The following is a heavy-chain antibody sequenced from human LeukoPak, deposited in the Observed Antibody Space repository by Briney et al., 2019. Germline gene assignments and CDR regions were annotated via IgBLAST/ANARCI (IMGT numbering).Heavy chain of an antibody. CDR3: AKGRGIAVAGTGYFDY. J-gene: IGHJ4*02. CDR1: GFTFDDYA. Sequence: GRSLRLSCAASGFTFDDYAKHWVRQAPGKGLEWVSGISWNSGSIGYADSVKGRFTISRDNAKNSLYLQMNSLRAEDMALYYCAKGRGIAVAGTGYFDYWGQGTLVTVSS. D-gene: IGHD6-19*01. V-gene: IGHV3-9*03. CDR2: ISWNSGSI.